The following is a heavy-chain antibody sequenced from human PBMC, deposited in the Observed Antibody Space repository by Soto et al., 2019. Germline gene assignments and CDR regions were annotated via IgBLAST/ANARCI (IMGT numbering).Heavy chain of an antibody. CDR3: ASCSGSSCPFYYYYGMDV. CDR2: ISSSSSYI. Sequence: PGGSLRLSCAASGFTFSSYSMNWVRQAPGKGLEWVSSISSSSSYIYYADSVKGRFTISRDNAKNSLYLQMNSLRAEDTAVYYCASCSGSSCPFYYYYGMDVWGQGTTVTVSS. V-gene: IGHV3-21*01. CDR1: GFTFSSYS. D-gene: IGHD6-13*01. J-gene: IGHJ6*02.